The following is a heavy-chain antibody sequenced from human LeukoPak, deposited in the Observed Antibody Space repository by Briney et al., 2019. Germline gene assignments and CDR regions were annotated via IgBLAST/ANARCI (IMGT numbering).Heavy chain of an antibody. CDR1: GGSITQTNY. CDR3: AREGGPYRPLDY. V-gene: IGHV4-4*02. J-gene: IGHJ4*02. CDR2: VNLQGST. Sequence: PSGTLSLTRGVSGGSITQTNYWTRVRQPPGKGLEWIGEVNLQGSTNYNPSLMGRVAISVDKSENHVSLQLTSVTAADTAVYYCAREGGPYRPLDYSGQGTLVTVSS.